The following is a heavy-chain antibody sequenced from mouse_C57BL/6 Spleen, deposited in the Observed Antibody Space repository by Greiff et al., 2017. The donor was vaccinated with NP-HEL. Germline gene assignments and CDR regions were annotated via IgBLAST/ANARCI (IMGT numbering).Heavy chain of an antibody. CDR2: IHPNSGST. V-gene: IGHV1-64*01. D-gene: IGHD2-1*01. Sequence: VQLQQPGAELVKPGASVKLSCKASGYTFTSYWMHWVKQRPGQGLEWIGMIHPNSGSTNYNEKFKSKATLTVDKSSSTAYMQLSSLTSEDSAVYDCARVYYGNPAWFAYWGQGTLVTVSA. J-gene: IGHJ3*01. CDR3: ARVYYGNPAWFAY. CDR1: GYTFTSYW.